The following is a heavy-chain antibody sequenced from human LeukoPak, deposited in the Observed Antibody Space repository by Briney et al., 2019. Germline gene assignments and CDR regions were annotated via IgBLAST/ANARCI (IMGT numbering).Heavy chain of an antibody. D-gene: IGHD3-10*01. CDR2: ISYDGSNK. CDR1: GFTFSSYG. CDR3: AKEIYYGSGSFPDY. J-gene: IGHJ4*02. Sequence: PGGSLRLSCAASGFTFSSYGMHWVRQVPGKGLEWVAVISYDGSNKYYADSVKGRFTISRDNSKNTVYLQMSSLRAEDTAAYYCAKEIYYGSGSFPDYWGQGTLVTVSS. V-gene: IGHV3-30*18.